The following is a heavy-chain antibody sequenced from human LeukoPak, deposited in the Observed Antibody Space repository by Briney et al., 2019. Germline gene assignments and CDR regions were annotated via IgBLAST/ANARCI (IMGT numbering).Heavy chain of an antibody. CDR1: GGSISSYY. CDR3: ARGESTVTTFDY. D-gene: IGHD4-11*01. CDR2: IYYSGST. J-gene: IGHJ4*02. V-gene: IGHV4-59*01. Sequence: NTSETLSLTCTVSGGSISSYYWSWIRQPPGKGLEWLGYIYYSGSTNYNPSLKSRVTISVDTSKNQFSLKLGSVTAADTAVYYCARGESTVTTFDYWGQGTLVTVSS.